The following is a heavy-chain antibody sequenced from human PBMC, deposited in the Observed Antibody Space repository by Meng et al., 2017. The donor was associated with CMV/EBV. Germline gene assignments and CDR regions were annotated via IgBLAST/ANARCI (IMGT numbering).Heavy chain of an antibody. J-gene: IGHJ4*02. V-gene: IGHV3-7*01. Sequence: GESLKISCAASGFTFSSYWMSWVRQAPGKGLESVANIKQDGSEKYYVDSVKGRFTISRDNAKNSLYLQMNSLRAEDTAVYYCARVRWPDDYWGQGTLVTVSS. CDR1: GFTFSSYW. D-gene: IGHD4-23*01. CDR2: IKQDGSEK. CDR3: ARVRWPDDY.